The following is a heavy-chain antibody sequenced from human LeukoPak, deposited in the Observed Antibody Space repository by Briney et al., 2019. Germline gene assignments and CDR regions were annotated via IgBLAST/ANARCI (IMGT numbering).Heavy chain of an antibody. CDR1: DFTFGNHA. CDR2: VSPDGREE. J-gene: IGHJ6*03. CDR3: ARQASALRYHYNYLDV. V-gene: IGHV3-30*07. D-gene: IGHD2-2*01. Sequence: GRSLRLSCLASDFTFGNHAMHWVRQAPGKGLEWVAFVSPDGREEYYVGSVKGRFTISRDNSKNTLYLQMSSLRLDDTAIYYCARQASALRYHYNYLDVWGNGATVPVSS.